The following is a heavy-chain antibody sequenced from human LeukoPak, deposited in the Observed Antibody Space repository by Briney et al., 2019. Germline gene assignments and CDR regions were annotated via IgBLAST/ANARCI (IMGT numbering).Heavy chain of an antibody. D-gene: IGHD4-17*01. CDR2: IYPGDSDT. Sequence: GESLKISCKGSGYSFTNYWIGWVRQMPGKGMEWMGIIYPGDSDTRYSPSFQGQHTISADKPISTAYLQWSSLTASHPAMYYCARLFGDFDPWGQGALVTVSS. CDR1: GYSFTNYW. CDR3: ARLFGDFDP. J-gene: IGHJ5*02. V-gene: IGHV5-51*01.